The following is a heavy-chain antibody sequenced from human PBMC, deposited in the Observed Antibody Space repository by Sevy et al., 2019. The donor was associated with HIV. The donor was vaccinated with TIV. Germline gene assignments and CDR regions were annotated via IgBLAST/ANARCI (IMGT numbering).Heavy chain of an antibody. CDR2: ISGGGGGT. CDR1: GFTFNNYA. D-gene: IGHD6-13*01. J-gene: IGHJ4*02. V-gene: IGHV3-23*01. CDR3: ARHQLRVSATGFDY. Sequence: GGSLRLSCAASGFTFNNYAMSWVRQAPGKGLEGKGLEWVSTISGGGGGTYYADSVRGRFTISRDNSKNTLYLQVNSLRAEDTAVYYCARHQLRVSATGFDYWGQGTLVTVSS.